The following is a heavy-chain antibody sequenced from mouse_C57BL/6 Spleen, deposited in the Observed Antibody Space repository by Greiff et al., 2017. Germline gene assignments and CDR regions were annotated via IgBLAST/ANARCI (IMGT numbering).Heavy chain of an antibody. J-gene: IGHJ3*01. CDR1: GYTFTDYY. V-gene: IGHV1-76*01. D-gene: IGHD2-4*01. CDR3: ARGYYDGLAY. Sequence: VKLMESGAELVRPGASVKLSCKASGYTFTDYYINWVKQRPVQGLEWIARIYPGSGNTYYNEKFKGKATLTAEKSSSTAYMQLSSLTSEDSAVYFCARGYYDGLAYWGQGTLVTVSA. CDR2: IYPGSGNT.